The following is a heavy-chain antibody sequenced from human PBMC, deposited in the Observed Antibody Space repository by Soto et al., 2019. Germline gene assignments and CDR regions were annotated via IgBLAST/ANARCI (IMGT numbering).Heavy chain of an antibody. CDR1: GFTFSNYE. CDR2: ISGSGSTI. CDR3: ARDFYYGSGRFDY. V-gene: IGHV3-48*03. D-gene: IGHD3-10*01. J-gene: IGHJ4*02. Sequence: GGSLRLSCAASGFTFSNYEMNWVRQAPGKGLEWVSYISGSGSTIYYADSVKGRFTISRDNAKKSLYLQMNSLRAEDTAVYYCARDFYYGSGRFDYWGQGTLFTVSS.